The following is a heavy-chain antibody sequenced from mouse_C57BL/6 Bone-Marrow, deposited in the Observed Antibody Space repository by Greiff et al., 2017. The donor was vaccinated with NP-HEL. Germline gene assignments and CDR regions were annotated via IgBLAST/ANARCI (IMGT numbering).Heavy chain of an antibody. D-gene: IGHD2-14*01. CDR2: IYPGDGDT. J-gene: IGHJ2*01. Sequence: VNVVESGPELVKPGASVKISCKASGYAFSSSWMNWVKQRPGKGLEWIGRIYPGDGDTNYNGKFKGKATLTADKSSSTAYMQLSSLTSEDSAVYFCAREGVLLHYFDYWGQGTTLTVSS. CDR3: AREGVLLHYFDY. CDR1: GYAFSSSW. V-gene: IGHV1-82*01.